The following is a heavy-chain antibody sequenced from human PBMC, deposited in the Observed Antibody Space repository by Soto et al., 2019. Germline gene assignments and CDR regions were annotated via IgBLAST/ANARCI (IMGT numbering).Heavy chain of an antibody. CDR3: ARGRGSYRTYNWFDP. V-gene: IGHV4-34*01. Sequence: SETLSLTCAVYGGSFSGYYWSWIRQPPGKGLEWIGEINHSGSTNYNPSLKSRVTISVDTSKNQFSLKLSSVTAADTAVYYCARGRGSYRTYNWFDPWGQGTLVTVSS. D-gene: IGHD3-16*02. CDR1: GGSFSGYY. CDR2: INHSGST. J-gene: IGHJ5*02.